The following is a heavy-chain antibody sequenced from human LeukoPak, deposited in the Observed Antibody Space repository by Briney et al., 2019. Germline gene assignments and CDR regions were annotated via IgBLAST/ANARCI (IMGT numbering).Heavy chain of an antibody. D-gene: IGHD3-10*01. Sequence: PGGSLRLSCAASGFTFSSYEMNWVRQAPGKGLEWVSYISSSGSTIYYADSVKGRFTISRDNAKNSLYLQMSSLRAEDTAVYYCMGAGRITMVRGVTNGMDVWGKGTTVTVSS. CDR2: ISSSGSTI. V-gene: IGHV3-48*03. J-gene: IGHJ6*04. CDR1: GFTFSSYE. CDR3: MGAGRITMVRGVTNGMDV.